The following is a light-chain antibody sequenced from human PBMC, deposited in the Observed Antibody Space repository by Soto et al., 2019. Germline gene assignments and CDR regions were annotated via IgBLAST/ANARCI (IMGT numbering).Light chain of an antibody. CDR3: QQTFSTPYT. CDR1: QTISTY. CDR2: AAS. V-gene: IGKV1-39*01. Sequence: DIQMTQSPPSLSASVGDRVTITCRASQTISTYLNWYQQKPGKAPKLLIFAASSLESGVPSRVSGSGSGTDFTLTIGSLQPEDFAFYSCQQTFSTPYTFGQGTKLQIK. J-gene: IGKJ2*01.